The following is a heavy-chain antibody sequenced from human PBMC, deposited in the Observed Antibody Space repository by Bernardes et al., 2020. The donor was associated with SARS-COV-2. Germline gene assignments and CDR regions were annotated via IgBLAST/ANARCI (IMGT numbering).Heavy chain of an antibody. Sequence: GGSLRLSCTDSGLTFRDYGMSWVRQAPGKGLEWISAINENGATKYYADSVKGRFTISRDNSKNMLYLQMNSLRAEDTAVYYCAKDHSWYSRNYFDSWSQGTLVTVSS. V-gene: IGHV3-23*01. CDR2: INENGATK. D-gene: IGHD2-15*01. CDR3: AKDHSWYSRNYFDS. CDR1: GLTFRDYG. J-gene: IGHJ4*02.